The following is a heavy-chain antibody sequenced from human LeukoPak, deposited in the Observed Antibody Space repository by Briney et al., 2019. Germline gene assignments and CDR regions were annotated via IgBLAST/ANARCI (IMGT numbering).Heavy chain of an antibody. V-gene: IGHV3-48*03. Sequence: GGSLRLSCAASGLSVSRYEMDWVRQAPGEGREWISYISMSGNTIYYAVSVKGRLTISRDNAKISLYLQMNSLRVEDTAVYYCAREGVYCSGDNCYPRDYFDSWGQGTLVTVSS. J-gene: IGHJ4*02. CDR1: GLSVSRYE. CDR3: AREGVYCSGDNCYPRDYFDS. CDR2: ISMSGNTI. D-gene: IGHD2-15*01.